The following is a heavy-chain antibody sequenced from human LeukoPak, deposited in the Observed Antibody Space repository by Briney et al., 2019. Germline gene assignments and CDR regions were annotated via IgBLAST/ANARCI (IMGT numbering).Heavy chain of an antibody. J-gene: IGHJ4*02. Sequence: PSETLSLTCTVSGGSVSSGSYYWSWIRQPPGKGLEWIGYIYYSGSTNYNPSLKSRVTVSLDTSKNQFSLKLNSVTAADTAVYYCARGQFSDSSAYPLFDYWGQGTLVTVSS. CDR1: GGSVSSGSYY. CDR3: ARGQFSDSSAYPLFDY. V-gene: IGHV4-61*01. D-gene: IGHD3-22*01. CDR2: IYYSGST.